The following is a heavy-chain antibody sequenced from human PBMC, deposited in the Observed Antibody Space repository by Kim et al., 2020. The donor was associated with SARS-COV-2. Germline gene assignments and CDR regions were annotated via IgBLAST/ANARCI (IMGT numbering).Heavy chain of an antibody. CDR3: AKAVRGSGTLPFDY. V-gene: IGHV3-23*01. Sequence: GGSLRLSCAASGFTFSNYAMTWVRQAPGKGLEWVSAISGSGGSTYYADSVKGRFTISRDNSKNSLYLQMNSLRAEDTAVYYCAKAVRGSGTLPFDYWGQGSLVSVSS. D-gene: IGHD3-10*01. J-gene: IGHJ4*02. CDR1: GFTFSNYA. CDR2: ISGSGGST.